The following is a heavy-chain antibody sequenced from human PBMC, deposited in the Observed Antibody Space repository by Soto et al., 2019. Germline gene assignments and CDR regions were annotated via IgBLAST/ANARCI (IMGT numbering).Heavy chain of an antibody. Sequence: PSETLSLTCPFSGGTVTNSSYYWGWLRQSPGEGLEWIGSVYYRGTSYSKSSVKSRVTISVDTSKNKLSLNWNCSIASDTSVYFSVSQRTTVITEAYFDSCAPGALVTVYS. V-gene: IGHV4-39*01. CDR1: GGTVTNSSYY. J-gene: IGHJ4*02. CDR2: VYYRGTS. CDR3: VSQRTTVITEAYFDS. D-gene: IGHD1-20*01.